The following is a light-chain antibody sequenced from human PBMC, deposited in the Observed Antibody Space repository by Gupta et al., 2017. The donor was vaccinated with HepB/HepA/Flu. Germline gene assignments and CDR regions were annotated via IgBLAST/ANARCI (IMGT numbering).Light chain of an antibody. Sequence: EIVVTQSPATLSVSPGERATVSCRASQSLGRNSAWYQQKPGQAPRLLIYDVSSRATGIPARFSGSGAGTDFTLTISGLQSEDFAIYYCQQYNKRPPWTFGQGTKVEIK. CDR3: QQYNKRPPWT. CDR1: QSLGRN. CDR2: DVS. V-gene: IGKV3-15*01. J-gene: IGKJ1*01.